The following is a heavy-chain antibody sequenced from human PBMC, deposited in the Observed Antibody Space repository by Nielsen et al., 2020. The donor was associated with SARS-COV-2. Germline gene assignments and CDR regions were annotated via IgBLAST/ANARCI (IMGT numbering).Heavy chain of an antibody. Sequence: GGSLRLSCAASGFNFSDYGMHWVRQAPGEGLDWVAVISYDGSNKYSADSVKGRFTISRDNSKNTLYLQMHSLRPEDTAVYYCTKEGTYCTSTSCYVRAFDIWGQGTMVTVSS. D-gene: IGHD2-2*01. V-gene: IGHV3-30*18. CDR1: GFNFSDYG. CDR3: TKEGTYCTSTSCYVRAFDI. J-gene: IGHJ3*02. CDR2: ISYDGSNK.